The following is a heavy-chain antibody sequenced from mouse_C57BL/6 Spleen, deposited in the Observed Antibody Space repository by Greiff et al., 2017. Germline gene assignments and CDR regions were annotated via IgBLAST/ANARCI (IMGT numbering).Heavy chain of an antibody. J-gene: IGHJ4*01. Sequence: VQLQQSGPELVKPGASVKISCKASGYSFTGYYMNWVKQSPEKSLEWIGETNPSTGGTTYNQKFKAKATLTVDKSSSTAYMQLKSLTSEDSAVYYCARYYYGPHYAMDYWGQGTSVTVSS. V-gene: IGHV1-42*01. D-gene: IGHD1-1*01. CDR1: GYSFTGYY. CDR2: TNPSTGGT. CDR3: ARYYYGPHYAMDY.